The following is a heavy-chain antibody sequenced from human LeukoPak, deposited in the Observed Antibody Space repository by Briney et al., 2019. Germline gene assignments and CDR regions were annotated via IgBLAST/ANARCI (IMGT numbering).Heavy chain of an antibody. CDR3: ARGEIVPAAIYRQDYYYYYYMGV. J-gene: IGHJ6*03. CDR1: GGSFSGYY. Sequence: SETLSLTCAVYGGSFSGYYWSWIRQPPGKGLEWIGEINHSGSTSYNPSLKSRVTISVDTSKNQFSLKLSSVTAADTAVYYCARGEIVPAAIYRQDYYYYYYMGVWGKGTTVTVSS. CDR2: INHSGST. D-gene: IGHD2-2*02. V-gene: IGHV4-34*01.